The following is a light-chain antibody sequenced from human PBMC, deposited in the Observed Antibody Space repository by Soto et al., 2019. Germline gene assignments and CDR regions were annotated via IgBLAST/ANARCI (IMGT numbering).Light chain of an antibody. Sequence: EIVLTQFPATLSLSPGESATLSCRASQSVSSNLAWYQQKPGQAPRILIYGESTRATGIPDRFSGSGSGTEFDLTISRLQSDDFAVYYCQKYHNWPLTCGGGTKVDIK. V-gene: IGKV3-15*01. CDR1: QSVSSN. J-gene: IGKJ4*01. CDR3: QKYHNWPLT. CDR2: GES.